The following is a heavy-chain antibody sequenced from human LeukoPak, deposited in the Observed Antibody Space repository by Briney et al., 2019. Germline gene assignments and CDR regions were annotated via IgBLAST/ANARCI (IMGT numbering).Heavy chain of an antibody. J-gene: IGHJ6*03. V-gene: IGHV4-59*05. D-gene: IGHD3-22*01. CDR3: ARRPYYYDSSGYPNYYYYMDV. Sequence: SETLSLTCTVSGGSISSYYWSWIRQPPGKGLEWIGSIYYSGSTYYNPSLKSRVTISVDTSKNQFSLKLSSVTAADTAVYYRARRPYYYDSSGYPNYYYYMDVWGKGTTVTISS. CDR1: GGSISSYY. CDR2: IYYSGST.